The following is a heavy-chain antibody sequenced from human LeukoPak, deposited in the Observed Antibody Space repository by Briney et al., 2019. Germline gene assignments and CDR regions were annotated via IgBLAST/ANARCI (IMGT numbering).Heavy chain of an antibody. CDR3: ARVKVVTTSQCFDL. D-gene: IGHD2-21*02. CDR2: IYYSGST. V-gene: IGHV4-31*03. CDR1: GGSISSGGYY. Sequence: SETLSLTCTVSGGSISSGGYYWSWIRQYPGKGLEWLGYIYYSGSTYYNPSLKSRLTMSLDASENQFSLKLSSVTAADTAVYYCARVKVVTTSQCFDLWGRGTLVTVSS. J-gene: IGHJ2*01.